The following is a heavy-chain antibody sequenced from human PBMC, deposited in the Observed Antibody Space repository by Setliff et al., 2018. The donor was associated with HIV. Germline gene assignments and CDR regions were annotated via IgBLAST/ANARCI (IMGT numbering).Heavy chain of an antibody. CDR3: VRASLPGNHVFFDY. CDR1: GDSVSSTDCL. Sequence: SETLSLTCSVSGDSVSSTDCLWGWVRQPPGMGLQWIVTLYNSEITNYNPSFKNRVTMSVDESRNHFSLILNSVTAADTAIYYCVRASLPGNHVFFDYWGQGRLVTVSS. CDR2: LYNSEIT. V-gene: IGHV4-39*07. J-gene: IGHJ4*02.